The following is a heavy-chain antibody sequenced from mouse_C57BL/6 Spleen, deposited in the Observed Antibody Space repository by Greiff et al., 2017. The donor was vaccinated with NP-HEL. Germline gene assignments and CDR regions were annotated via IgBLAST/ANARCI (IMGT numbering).Heavy chain of an antibody. Sequence: QVQLQQPGAELVKPGASVKLSCKASGYTFTSYWMQWVKQRPGQGLEWIGEIDPSDSYTNYNQKFKGKATLTVDTSSSTAYMQLSSLTSEDSAVYYYAKGGYGNPFDYWGQGTTLTVSS. CDR1: GYTFTSYW. J-gene: IGHJ2*01. CDR2: IDPSDSYT. CDR3: AKGGYGNPFDY. V-gene: IGHV1-50*01. D-gene: IGHD2-10*02.